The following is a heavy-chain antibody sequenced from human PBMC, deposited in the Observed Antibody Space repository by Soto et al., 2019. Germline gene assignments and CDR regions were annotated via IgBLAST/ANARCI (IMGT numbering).Heavy chain of an antibody. CDR2: IDPSDSYT. D-gene: IGHD3-10*01. CDR3: ARLMVRGVDYYYYYGMDV. V-gene: IGHV5-10-1*01. Sequence: VESLKISCKGSGYSFTSYWISWVRQMPGKGLEWMGRIDPSDSYTNYSPSFQGHVTISADKSISTAYLQWSSLKASDTATYYCARLMVRGVDYYYYYGMDVWGQGTTVTVSS. J-gene: IGHJ6*02. CDR1: GYSFTSYW.